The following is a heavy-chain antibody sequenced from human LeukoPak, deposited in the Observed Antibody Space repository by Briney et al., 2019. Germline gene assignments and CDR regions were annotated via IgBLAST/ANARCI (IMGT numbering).Heavy chain of an antibody. Sequence: PGGSPRLSCAASGFTFSSYAMSWVRQAPGKGLEWVSAITNSGDNTYYADSVKGRFTISRDNSKNTLYLQINSLRAEDTAIYYCAKAPMEDSWYIHFDYWGQGTLVTVSS. CDR1: GFTFSSYA. J-gene: IGHJ4*02. CDR2: ITNSGDNT. V-gene: IGHV3-23*01. CDR3: AKAPMEDSWYIHFDY. D-gene: IGHD6-13*01.